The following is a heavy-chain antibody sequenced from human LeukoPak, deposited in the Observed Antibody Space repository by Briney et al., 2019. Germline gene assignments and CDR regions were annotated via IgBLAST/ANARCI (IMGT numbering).Heavy chain of an antibody. Sequence: GESLKISCKGTGYRIAGYWIAWVRQIPGKGLEWMGSAYPGDSDTRYSPSFQGQVNMSADKSIITAYIQWSSLKASDTAIYDCSRLASVGGTRSRLDYYGMDVWGQGNTVTVSS. V-gene: IGHV5-51*01. CDR1: GYRIAGYW. CDR2: AYPGDSDT. D-gene: IGHD3-16*01. CDR3: SRLASVGGTRSRLDYYGMDV. J-gene: IGHJ6*02.